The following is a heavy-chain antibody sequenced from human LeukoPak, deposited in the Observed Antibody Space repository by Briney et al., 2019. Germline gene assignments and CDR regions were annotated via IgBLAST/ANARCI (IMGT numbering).Heavy chain of an antibody. J-gene: IGHJ4*02. CDR1: GYTFTGYY. CDR3: ARAAVTTRGGYFDY. Sequence: GASVKVSCKASGYTFTGYYMHWVRQAPGQGLEWMGWINPNSGGTNYAQKFQGRVTITADKSTSTAYMELSSLRSEDTAVYYCARAAVTTRGGYFDYWGQGTLVTVPS. D-gene: IGHD4-17*01. V-gene: IGHV1-2*02. CDR2: INPNSGGT.